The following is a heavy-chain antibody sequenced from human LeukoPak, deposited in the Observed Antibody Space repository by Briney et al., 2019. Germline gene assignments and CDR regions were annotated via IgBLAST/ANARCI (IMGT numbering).Heavy chain of an antibody. CDR3: ARAGSRDAFDI. CDR2: IYTSGST. J-gene: IGHJ3*02. D-gene: IGHD1-26*01. CDR1: GGSISSGSYY. V-gene: IGHV4-61*02. Sequence: ASQTLSLTCTVSGGSISSGSYYWSWIRQPAGKGLEWIGRIYTSGSTNYNPSLKSRVTISVDTSKNQFSLKLSSVTAADTGAYYCARAGSRDAFDIWGQGTMVTVSS.